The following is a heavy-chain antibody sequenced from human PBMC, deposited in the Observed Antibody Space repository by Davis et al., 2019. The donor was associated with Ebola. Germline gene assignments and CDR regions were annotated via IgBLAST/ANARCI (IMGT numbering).Heavy chain of an antibody. J-gene: IGHJ4*02. Sequence: GESLKISCAASGFTFSSYAMSWVRQTPGKGLEWVSAITGSGSLTGYADSVKGRFTISRDSAKDSLYLHMDSLRDDDTAVYYCARVHNWGFDFWGQGTLVTVSS. CDR3: ARVHNWGFDF. CDR2: ITGSGSLT. V-gene: IGHV3-23*01. D-gene: IGHD7-27*01. CDR1: GFTFSSYA.